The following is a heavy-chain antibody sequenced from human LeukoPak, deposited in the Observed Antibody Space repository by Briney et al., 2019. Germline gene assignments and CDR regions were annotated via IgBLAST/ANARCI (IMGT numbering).Heavy chain of an antibody. V-gene: IGHV1-69*13. Sequence: SVKVSCKASGGTFSSYAISWVRQAPGQGLEWMGGIIPIFGTANYAQKFQGRVTITADESTSTAYMELSSLRSEDAAVYYCARGGAAVRYLNYYGSGSYYYFDYWGQGTLVTVSS. CDR3: ARGGAAVRYLNYYGSGSYYYFDY. D-gene: IGHD3-10*01. J-gene: IGHJ4*02. CDR1: GGTFSSYA. CDR2: IIPIFGTA.